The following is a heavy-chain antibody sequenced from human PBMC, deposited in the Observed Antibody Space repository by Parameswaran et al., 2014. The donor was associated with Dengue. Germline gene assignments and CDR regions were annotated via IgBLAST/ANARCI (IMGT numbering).Heavy chain of an antibody. Sequence: AISSARWIRQPPGKGLEWIGYIYYSGSTNYNPSLKSRVTISVDTSKNQFSLKLSSVTAADTAVYYCARDAHIGSGLDYWGQGTLVTVSS. D-gene: IGHD6-19*01. CDR3: ARDAHIGSGLDY. CDR1: AISSA. CDR2: IYYSGST. J-gene: IGHJ4*02. V-gene: IGHV4-59*01.